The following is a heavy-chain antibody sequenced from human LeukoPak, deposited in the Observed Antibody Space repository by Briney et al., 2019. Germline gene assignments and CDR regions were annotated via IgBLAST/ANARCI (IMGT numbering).Heavy chain of an antibody. Sequence: GGSLRLSCAASGFTFSSYEMNWVRQAPGKGLEWVSYISSSGSTIYYADSVKGRFTISRDNAKNSLYLQMNSLRAEDTAVYYCARIKYRRDAFDIWGQGTLVTVSS. D-gene: IGHD6-6*01. J-gene: IGHJ4*02. V-gene: IGHV3-48*03. CDR1: GFTFSSYE. CDR2: ISSSGSTI. CDR3: ARIKYRRDAFDI.